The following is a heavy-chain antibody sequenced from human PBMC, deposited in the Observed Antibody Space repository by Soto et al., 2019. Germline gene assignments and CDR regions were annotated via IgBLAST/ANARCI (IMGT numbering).Heavy chain of an antibody. CDR3: ARVEGVVVDDAFDI. Sequence: ASVKVSCKASGYTFTSYGISWVRQAPGQGLEWMGWISAYNGNTNYAQKLQGRVTMTTDTSTSTAYMELRSLRSDDTAVYYCARVEGVVVDDAFDIWGQATRVTVSS. CDR2: ISAYNGNT. CDR1: GYTFTSYG. D-gene: IGHD2-15*01. V-gene: IGHV1-18*01. J-gene: IGHJ3*02.